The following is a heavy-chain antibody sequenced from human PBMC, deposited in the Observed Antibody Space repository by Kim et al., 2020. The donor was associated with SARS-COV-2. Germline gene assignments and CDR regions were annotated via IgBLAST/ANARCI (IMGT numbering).Heavy chain of an antibody. J-gene: IGHJ4*02. V-gene: IGHV3-9*01. CDR2: ISWNSGSI. CDR3: AKDIEGGRGGWYYFDY. D-gene: IGHD6-19*01. Sequence: GGSLRLSCAASGFTFDDYAMHWVRQAPGKGLEWVSGISWNSGSIGYADSVKGRFTISRDNAKNSLYLQMNSLRAEDTALYYCAKDIEGGRGGWYYFDYWGQGTLVTVSS. CDR1: GFTFDDYA.